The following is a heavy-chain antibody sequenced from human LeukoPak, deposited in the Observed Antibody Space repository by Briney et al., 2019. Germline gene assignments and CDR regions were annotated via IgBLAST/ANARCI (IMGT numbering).Heavy chain of an antibody. J-gene: IGHJ4*02. D-gene: IGHD3-22*01. CDR1: GITFNNYA. V-gene: IGHV3-30-3*01. Sequence: GRSLRLSCAASGITFNNYAVHWVRQAPGKGLEWVAVLSYDGLNKYYADSVKGRFTISRDNSKNTLYLEMNSLRAEDTAVYYCARDLGDESSGYVAFDYWGQGTLVTVSS. CDR2: LSYDGLNK. CDR3: ARDLGDESSGYVAFDY.